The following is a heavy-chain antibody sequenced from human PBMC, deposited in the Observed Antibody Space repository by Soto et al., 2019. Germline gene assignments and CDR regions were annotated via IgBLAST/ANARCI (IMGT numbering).Heavy chain of an antibody. D-gene: IGHD1-26*01. Sequence: GSLRLSCAAFGFTFSSYAMSWVRQAPGKGLEWVSVISGSGGSTYYADSVKGRFTISRDNSKNTLYLQMNSLRAEDTAVYYCAKRGSGSQFDYWGQGTLVTVSS. J-gene: IGHJ4*02. CDR3: AKRGSGSQFDY. CDR1: GFTFSSYA. V-gene: IGHV3-23*01. CDR2: ISGSGGST.